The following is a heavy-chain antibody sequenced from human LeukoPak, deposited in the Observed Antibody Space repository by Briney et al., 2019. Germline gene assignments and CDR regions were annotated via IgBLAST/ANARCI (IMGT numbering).Heavy chain of an antibody. D-gene: IGHD2-15*01. V-gene: IGHV1-8*01. CDR3: ARGTRGTLGYCSGGSCYSFFY. Sequence: ASVKVSCKASGYTFTSYDINWVRQATGQGLEWMGWMNPNSGNTGYAQKFQARVTMTRNISISTAYMELSSLRSEDTAVYYCARGTRGTLGYCSGGSCYSFFYWGQGTLVTVSS. CDR1: GYTFTSYD. CDR2: MNPNSGNT. J-gene: IGHJ4*02.